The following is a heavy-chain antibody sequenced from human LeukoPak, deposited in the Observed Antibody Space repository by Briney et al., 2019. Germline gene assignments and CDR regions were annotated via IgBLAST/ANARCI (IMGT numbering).Heavy chain of an antibody. CDR3: ANLNYYDSSMED. J-gene: IGHJ4*02. Sequence: GGSLRLSCAASGFTFSSYAMSWVRQAPGKGLEWVSAFSGSGGSTYYADSVKGRFTISRDNSKNTLYLQMNSLRAGDTAVYYCANLNYYDSSMEDWGQGTLVTVSS. V-gene: IGHV3-23*01. CDR2: FSGSGGST. CDR1: GFTFSSYA. D-gene: IGHD3-22*01.